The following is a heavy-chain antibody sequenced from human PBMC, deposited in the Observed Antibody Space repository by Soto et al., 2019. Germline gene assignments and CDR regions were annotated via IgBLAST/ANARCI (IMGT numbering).Heavy chain of an antibody. J-gene: IGHJ4*02. Sequence: TLSLTCAVSGYSISTGFNWAWIRQPPGKALEWLALIYWDDDKRYSPPLKSRLTITKDTSKNQVVLTMTNMDPVDTATYYCAHILSNPGIAAAPVGYFDYWGQGTLVTVSS. CDR2: IYWDDDK. V-gene: IGHV2-5*02. D-gene: IGHD6-13*01. CDR3: AHILSNPGIAAAPVGYFDY. CDR1: GYSISTGFN.